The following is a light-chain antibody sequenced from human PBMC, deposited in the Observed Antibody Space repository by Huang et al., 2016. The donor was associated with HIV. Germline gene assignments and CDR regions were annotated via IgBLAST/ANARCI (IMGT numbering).Light chain of an antibody. CDR3: QQLNSYPRT. Sequence: IQLTQSPSSLSASVGDRVTITCRASQGISSYVAWYQEKPGKAPKLLIYAASTLQSGVPSRFSGSGSGTDFTLTISSLQSEDFATYYCQQLNSYPRTFGQGTKVEIK. CDR1: QGISSY. CDR2: AAS. V-gene: IGKV1-9*01. J-gene: IGKJ1*01.